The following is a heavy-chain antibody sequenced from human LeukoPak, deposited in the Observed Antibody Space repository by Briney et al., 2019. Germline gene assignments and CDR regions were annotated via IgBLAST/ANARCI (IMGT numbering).Heavy chain of an antibody. Sequence: ASVKVSCKASGYTFTSYGISWVRQAPGQGLEWMGWISAYNGNTNYAQKLQGRVTMTRDTSITTAYMEVSRLISDDTAVYYCARAFTYGSGQRYYWFLDVWGQGTTVTVSS. V-gene: IGHV1-18*01. CDR2: ISAYNGNT. CDR3: ARAFTYGSGQRYYWFLDV. D-gene: IGHD3-10*01. CDR1: GYTFTSYG. J-gene: IGHJ6*02.